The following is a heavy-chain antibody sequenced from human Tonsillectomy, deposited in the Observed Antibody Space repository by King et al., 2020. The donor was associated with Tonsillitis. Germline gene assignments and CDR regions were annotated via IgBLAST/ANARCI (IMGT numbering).Heavy chain of an antibody. V-gene: IGHV3-20*04. CDR2: INGNGRTT. D-gene: IGHD4-17*01. CDR3: TRRTPMTTVTENWYFDL. CDR1: GFTFDDYG. Sequence: VQLVESGGGVVRPGGSLRLSCEASGFTFDDYGMSWVRQAPGKGLEWVSGINGNGRTTTYADSVKGRFTISSDNAKNSLYLQMNSLTADDTAFYYCTRRTPMTTVTENWYFDLWGRGALVTVSS. J-gene: IGHJ2*01.